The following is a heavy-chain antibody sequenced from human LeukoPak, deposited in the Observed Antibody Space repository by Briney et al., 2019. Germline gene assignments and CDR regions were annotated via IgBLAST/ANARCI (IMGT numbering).Heavy chain of an antibody. J-gene: IGHJ3*01. CDR2: ISSSSGYI. V-gene: IGHV3-21*04. Sequence: GGSLRLSCAASGFTFSSHGINWVRQAPGKGLEWVSSISSSSGYIYYADSVKGRFTISRDDSKNTIFLQLKTLRADDTAIYYCARTDGTRDAFDFWGRGTMVTVSS. CDR3: ARTDGTRDAFDF. CDR1: GFTFSSHG.